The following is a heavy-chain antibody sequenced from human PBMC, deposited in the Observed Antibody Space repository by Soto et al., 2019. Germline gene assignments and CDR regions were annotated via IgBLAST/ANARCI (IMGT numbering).Heavy chain of an antibody. Sequence: EVQLVESGGGLVKPGGSLRLSCAASGFTFSSYSMNWVRQAPGKGLEWVSSISSSSSYIYYADSVKGRFTISRDNAKNSLYLQMNSLRAEDTAVYYCARDDILTGYPGYWGQGTLVTVSS. CDR2: ISSSSSYI. CDR3: ARDDILTGYPGY. J-gene: IGHJ4*02. D-gene: IGHD3-9*01. CDR1: GFTFSSYS. V-gene: IGHV3-21*01.